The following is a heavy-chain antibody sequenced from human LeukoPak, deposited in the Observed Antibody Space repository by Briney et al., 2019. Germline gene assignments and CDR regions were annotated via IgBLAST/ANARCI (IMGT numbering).Heavy chain of an antibody. J-gene: IGHJ4*02. Sequence: SETLSLTCNVSGGSISNYYWSWIRQPPGKGLEWIGDIYYTGSTNYNPSLKSRVSISVDTSKNQFSLKLSSVTAADTAVYYCARGQYSTSSGALDHWGQGTLVTVSS. D-gene: IGHD6-6*01. V-gene: IGHV4-59*01. CDR1: GGSISNYY. CDR3: ARGQYSTSSGALDH. CDR2: IYYTGST.